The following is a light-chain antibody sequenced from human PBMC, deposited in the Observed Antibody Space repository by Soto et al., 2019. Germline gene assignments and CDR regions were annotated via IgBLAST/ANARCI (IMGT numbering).Light chain of an antibody. CDR1: QSVDNY. CDR3: QQRSNRPRFT. V-gene: IGKV3-11*01. J-gene: IGKJ3*01. CDR2: EVS. Sequence: EIVLTQSPATLSLSPGERATLSCRASQSVDNYLAWYQQKPGQAPRLLIYEVSNRATGTPARFSGSGSGTDFTLSISSLEPEDFAVYYCQQRSNRPRFTFGPGTKVDIK.